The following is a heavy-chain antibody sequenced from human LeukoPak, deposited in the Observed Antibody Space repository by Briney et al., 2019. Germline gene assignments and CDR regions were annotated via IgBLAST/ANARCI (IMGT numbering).Heavy chain of an antibody. CDR2: ISSNGGST. Sequence: GGSLRLSCAASGFTFSSYAMHWVRQAPGKGLEYVSAISSNGGSTYYADSVKGRFTISRDNSKNTLYLQMSSLRAEDTAVYYCVKDYYGSGSQLDYWGQGTLVTVSS. V-gene: IGHV3-64D*06. D-gene: IGHD3-10*01. CDR3: VKDYYGSGSQLDY. J-gene: IGHJ4*02. CDR1: GFTFSSYA.